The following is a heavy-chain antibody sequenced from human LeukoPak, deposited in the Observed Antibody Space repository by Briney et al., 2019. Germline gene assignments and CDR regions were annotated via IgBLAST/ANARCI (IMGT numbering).Heavy chain of an antibody. CDR1: GFTFSDYY. CDR2: ISDRGSTI. V-gene: IGHV3-11*01. D-gene: IGHD2-15*01. Sequence: GGSLRLSCAASGFTFSDYYMSWIRQAPGKGLEWVSYISDRGSTIYYGDSVKGRFTISRDNAKNSLYLQMNSLRVDDTAVYYCVRGPGDSSLPGPWGQGTLVTVSS. J-gene: IGHJ5*02. CDR3: VRGPGDSSLPGP.